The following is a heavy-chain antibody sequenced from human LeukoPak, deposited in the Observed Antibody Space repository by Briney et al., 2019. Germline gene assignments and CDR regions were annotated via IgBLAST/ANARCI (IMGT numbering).Heavy chain of an antibody. D-gene: IGHD3-10*01. Sequence: PGGSLRLSCAASGFTFSSYGMHWVRQAPGKGLEWVAVIWYDGSNKYYADSVKGRFTISRDNSKNTLYLQMNSLRAEDTAVYYCARRAYGSGSCFDYWGQGTLVTVSS. CDR1: GFTFSSYG. CDR3: ARRAYGSGSCFDY. CDR2: IWYDGSNK. V-gene: IGHV3-33*01. J-gene: IGHJ4*02.